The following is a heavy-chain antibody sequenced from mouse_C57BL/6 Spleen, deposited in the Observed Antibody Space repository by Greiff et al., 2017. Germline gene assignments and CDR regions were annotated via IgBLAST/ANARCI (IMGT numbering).Heavy chain of an antibody. D-gene: IGHD3-2*02. Sequence: EVQRVESGGGLVQPKGSLKLSCAASGFSFNTYAMNWVRQAPGKGLEWVARIRSKSNNYATYYADSVKDRFTISRDDSESMLYLQMNNLKTEDTAMYYCEADSSGWFAYWGQGTLVTVSA. J-gene: IGHJ3*01. CDR1: GFSFNTYA. CDR3: EADSSGWFAY. CDR2: IRSKSNNYAT. V-gene: IGHV10-1*01.